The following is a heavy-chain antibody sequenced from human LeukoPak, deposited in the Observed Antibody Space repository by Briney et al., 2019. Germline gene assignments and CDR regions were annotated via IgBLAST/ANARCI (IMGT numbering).Heavy chain of an antibody. V-gene: IGHV4-59*08. CDR1: GGSISSYY. J-gene: IGHJ4*02. CDR3: ARHEHEGATTRFDY. Sequence: SETLSLTCTVSGGSISSYYWSWIRQPPGKGLEWIGYIYYSGSTNYNPSLKSRVTISVDTSKNQFSLKLSSVTAADTAVYYCARHEHEGATTRFDYWGQGTLVTVSS. CDR2: IYYSGST. D-gene: IGHD1-14*01.